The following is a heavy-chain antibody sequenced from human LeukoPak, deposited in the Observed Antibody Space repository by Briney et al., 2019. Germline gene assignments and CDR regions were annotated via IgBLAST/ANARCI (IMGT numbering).Heavy chain of an antibody. CDR1: GFTFSTYG. V-gene: IGHV3-66*01. Sequence: GGSLRLSCAASGFTFSTYGMSWVRQAPGKGLEWVSVLYRGGNTYYADSVRGRFTISRDNSKNMVYLQMNSLRAADTAVYYCARGDSLFDYWGQGTLVTVSS. CDR3: ARGDSLFDY. D-gene: IGHD2-15*01. J-gene: IGHJ4*02. CDR2: LYRGGNT.